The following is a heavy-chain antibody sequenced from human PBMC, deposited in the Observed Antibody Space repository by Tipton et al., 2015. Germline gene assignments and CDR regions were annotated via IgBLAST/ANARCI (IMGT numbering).Heavy chain of an antibody. J-gene: IGHJ3*02. CDR3: ARVPDSGFDAFDI. D-gene: IGHD5-12*01. CDR1: GYSISRGYS. V-gene: IGHV4-61*01. CDR2: IQYSGST. Sequence: LRLSCAVSGYSISRGYSWAWIRQPPGKELEWIGYIQYSGSTNYNPSLKSRVTVLLDTSKTQFSLSLTSVTAADTAVYYCARVPDSGFDAFDIWGQGTMVTVSS.